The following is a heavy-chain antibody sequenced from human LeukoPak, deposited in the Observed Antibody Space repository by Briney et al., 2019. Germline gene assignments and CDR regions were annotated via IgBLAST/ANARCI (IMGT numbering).Heavy chain of an antibody. Sequence: SETLSLTCTVSGGSISRHYWNWIRQPPRKGLEWIGYISESGSTNYNPSLKSRVSMSVDLSKNQFSLKVNSVTAADTAVYYCASGGHHYDSSGFHWFDPWGQGAPVTVSS. CDR1: GGSISRHY. CDR3: ASGGHHYDSSGFHWFDP. CDR2: ISESGST. D-gene: IGHD3-22*01. V-gene: IGHV4-4*08. J-gene: IGHJ5*02.